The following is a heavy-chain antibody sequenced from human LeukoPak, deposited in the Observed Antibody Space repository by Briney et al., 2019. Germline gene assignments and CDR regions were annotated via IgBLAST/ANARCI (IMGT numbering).Heavy chain of an antibody. CDR1: GGSISSYY. CDR2: ISDIGSI. J-gene: IGHJ4*02. CDR3: ARIMGDYNILTGLYLNYNFDY. D-gene: IGHD3-9*01. Sequence: PSETLSLTCTVSGGSISSYYWSWIRQPPGKGLEWISYISDIGSINYNPSLKSRVTISLDPSKNQFSLKLRSGTAADTAVYYCARIMGDYNILTGLYLNYNFDYWGQGTLVTVSS. V-gene: IGHV4-59*08.